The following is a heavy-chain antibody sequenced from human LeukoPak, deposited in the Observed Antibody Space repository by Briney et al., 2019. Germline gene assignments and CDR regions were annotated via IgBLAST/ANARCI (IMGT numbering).Heavy chain of an antibody. D-gene: IGHD3-10*01. CDR2: IIPIFGTA. CDR1: GGALSSYA. Sequence: ASVKVSCKASGGALSSYAISWVRQAPGQGLEWMGGIIPIFGTANYAQKFQGRVTITADESTSTAYMELSSLRSEDTAVYYCARVPGRFADYWGQGTLVTVSS. CDR3: ARVPGRFADY. J-gene: IGHJ4*02. V-gene: IGHV1-69*01.